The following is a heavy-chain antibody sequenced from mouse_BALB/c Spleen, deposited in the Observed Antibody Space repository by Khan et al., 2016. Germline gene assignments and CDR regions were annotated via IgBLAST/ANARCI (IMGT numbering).Heavy chain of an antibody. J-gene: IGHJ4*01. CDR3: SRGDYDYAMDY. V-gene: IGHV7-3*02. CDR2: IRNKANGYKA. D-gene: IGHD2-4*01. CDR1: GFTFTDYY. Sequence: EVELVESGGGLVQPGGSLRLSCATSGFTFTDYYMSWVRQPPGKALEWLGFIRNKANGYKAEYSASVKGRFTISRDNSQSILYLQMNTLRAEDSATYYCSRGDYDYAMDYLGQGTSVTVSS.